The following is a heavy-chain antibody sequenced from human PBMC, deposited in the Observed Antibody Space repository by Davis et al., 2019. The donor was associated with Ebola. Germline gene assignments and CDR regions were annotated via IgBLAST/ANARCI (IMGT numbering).Heavy chain of an antibody. D-gene: IGHD6-19*01. J-gene: IGHJ4*02. CDR3: ARSGWYYFDY. CDR1: GFTFDDYA. CDR2: ISWNSDSI. Sequence: GGSLRLSCAASGFTFDDYAMHWVRQAPGKGLEWVSGISWNSDSIGYADSVKGRFTISRDNSKNTLYLQMNSLRAEDTAVYYCARSGWYYFDYWGQGTLVTVSS. V-gene: IGHV3-9*01.